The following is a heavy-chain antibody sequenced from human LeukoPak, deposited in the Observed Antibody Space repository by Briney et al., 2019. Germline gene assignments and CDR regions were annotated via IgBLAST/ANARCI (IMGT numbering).Heavy chain of an antibody. Sequence: SVKVSCKASGGTFSSYAISWVRQAPGQGLVWMGGIIPIFGTANYAQKFQGRVTITADKSTSTAYMGLSSLRSEDTAVYYCARGRSGYDSVDYWGQGTLVTVSS. V-gene: IGHV1-69*06. D-gene: IGHD5-12*01. J-gene: IGHJ4*02. CDR3: ARGRSGYDSVDY. CDR1: GGTFSSYA. CDR2: IIPIFGTA.